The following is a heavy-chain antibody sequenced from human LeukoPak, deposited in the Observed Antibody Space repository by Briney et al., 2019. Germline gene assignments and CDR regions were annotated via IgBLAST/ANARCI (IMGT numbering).Heavy chain of an antibody. CDR2: IEYGGSV. CDR1: GGSISSYY. J-gene: IGHJ1*01. Sequence: SGTLSLTCTVSGGSISSYYWSWIRQPPGKGLEWIGYIEYGGSVNYNPSLKSRVAISVDTSKNQFSLKMSSVTAADTAIYYCARGISPYYYDSSGYPFQHWGQGTLLTVSS. D-gene: IGHD3-22*01. V-gene: IGHV4-59*01. CDR3: ARGISPYYYDSSGYPFQH.